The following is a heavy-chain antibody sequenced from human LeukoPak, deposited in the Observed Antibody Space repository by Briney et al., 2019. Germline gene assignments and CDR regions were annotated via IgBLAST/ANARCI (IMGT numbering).Heavy chain of an antibody. D-gene: IGHD6-13*01. CDR3: AKFGAGYSSSWYSH. CDR1: GFTFSSYA. J-gene: IGHJ4*02. V-gene: IGHV3-23*01. Sequence: GGSLRLSCVTSGFTFSSYAMSWVRQAPGKGLEWVSAISGSDDGTYYADSVKGRFTISRDNSKNTLYLQMNSLRAEDTALYYCAKFGAGYSSSWYSHWGQGTLVTVSS. CDR2: ISGSDDGT.